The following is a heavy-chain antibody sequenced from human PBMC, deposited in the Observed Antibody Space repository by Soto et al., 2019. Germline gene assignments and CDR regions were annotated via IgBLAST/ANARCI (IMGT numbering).Heavy chain of an antibody. CDR3: ARDWVVATTRSWFDP. CDR1: GYTFTGYY. Sequence: ASVKVSCKASGYTFTGYYMHWLRQAPGQGLEWMGWINPNSGGTNYAQKFQGRVTMTRDTSISTAYMELSRLRSDDTAVCYCARDWVVATTRSWFDPWGQGTLVTVSS. CDR2: INPNSGGT. V-gene: IGHV1-2*02. J-gene: IGHJ5*02. D-gene: IGHD5-12*01.